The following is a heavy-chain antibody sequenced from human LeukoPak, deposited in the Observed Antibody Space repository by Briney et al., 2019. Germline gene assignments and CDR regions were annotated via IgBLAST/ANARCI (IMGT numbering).Heavy chain of an antibody. V-gene: IGHV4-30-4*08. CDR1: GGSISSGDYY. Sequence: SETLSLTCTVSGGSISSGDYYWSWIRQPPGTGLEWLGYIYYSGSTYYNPSLKSRVTISVDTSKNQFSLKLSSVTAADTAVYYCARDQEWLARFDAFDIWGQGTMVTVSS. CDR3: ARDQEWLARFDAFDI. D-gene: IGHD3-3*01. J-gene: IGHJ3*02. CDR2: IYYSGST.